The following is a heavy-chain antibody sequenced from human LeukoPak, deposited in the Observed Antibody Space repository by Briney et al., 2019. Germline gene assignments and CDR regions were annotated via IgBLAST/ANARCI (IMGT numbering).Heavy chain of an antibody. Sequence: GASLRLSCAASGFTFSSYWMHWVRQAPGKGLVWVSRINSDGSSTSYADSVKGRFTISRDNAKNTLYLQMNSLRAEDTAVYYCARARGNPPRNFDYWGQGTLVTVSS. CDR3: ARARGNPPRNFDY. V-gene: IGHV3-74*01. CDR1: GFTFSSYW. CDR2: INSDGSST. D-gene: IGHD4-23*01. J-gene: IGHJ4*02.